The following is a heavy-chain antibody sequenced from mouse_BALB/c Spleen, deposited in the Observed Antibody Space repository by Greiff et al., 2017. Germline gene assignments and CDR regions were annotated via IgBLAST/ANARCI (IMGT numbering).Heavy chain of an antibody. CDR3: TRSKLRYWYFDV. Sequence: QVQLQQSGAELVKPGASVKLSCKASGYTFTSYYMYWVKQRPGQGLEWIGEINPSNGGTNFNEKFKSKATLTVDKSSSTAYMQLSSLTSEDSAVYYCTRSKLRYWYFDVWGAGTTVTVSS. CDR1: GYTFTSYY. V-gene: IGHV1S81*02. CDR2: INPSNGGT. D-gene: IGHD2-4*01. J-gene: IGHJ1*01.